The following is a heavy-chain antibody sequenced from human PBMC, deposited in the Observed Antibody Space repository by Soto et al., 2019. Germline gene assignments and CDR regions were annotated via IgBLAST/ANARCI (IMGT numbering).Heavy chain of an antibody. V-gene: IGHV3-30-3*01. Sequence: QVQLVESGGGVVQPGRSLRLSCAASGFTFSSYAMHWVRQAPGKGLAWVAVISYDGSNKYYADSVKGRFTISRDNSKNTLYLQMNGLRAEYTAVYYCARDSAPSSGWYVLDYWGQGTLVTVSS. D-gene: IGHD6-19*01. J-gene: IGHJ4*02. CDR3: ARDSAPSSGWYVLDY. CDR1: GFTFSSYA. CDR2: ISYDGSNK.